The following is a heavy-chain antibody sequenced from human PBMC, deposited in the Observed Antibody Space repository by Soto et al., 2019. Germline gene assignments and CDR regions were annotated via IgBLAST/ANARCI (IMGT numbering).Heavy chain of an antibody. CDR2: IHYSGTT. Sequence: QVQLQESGPGLVKPSETLSLTCTVSGNSISGYYWSWLRQTPGKGLEWIGYIHYSGTTNYDPSLKSRVTISVDSSKNQFSRNLSSVTDADAAVYYCARQPMLRGIPYFDYWGQGNLVTVSS. D-gene: IGHD3-10*01. CDR3: ARQPMLRGIPYFDY. V-gene: IGHV4-59*08. J-gene: IGHJ4*02. CDR1: GNSISGYY.